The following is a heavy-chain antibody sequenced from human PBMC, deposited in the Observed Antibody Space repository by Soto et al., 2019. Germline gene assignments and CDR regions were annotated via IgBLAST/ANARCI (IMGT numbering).Heavy chain of an antibody. CDR1: EFTFSSYS. V-gene: IGHV3-21*01. Sequence: LRLSCAASEFTFSSYSMSWIRQAPGKGLEWVSSISTGSSYIYYADSVKGRFTISRDNAKNSLYLQMNSLRAEDTAVYYCERDIYTSGWYYFDYWGQGTLVTVS. CDR3: ERDIYTSGWYYFDY. CDR2: ISTGSSYI. J-gene: IGHJ4*02. D-gene: IGHD6-19*01.